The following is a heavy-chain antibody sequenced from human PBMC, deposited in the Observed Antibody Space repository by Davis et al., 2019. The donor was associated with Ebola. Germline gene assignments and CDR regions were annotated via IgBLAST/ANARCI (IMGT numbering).Heavy chain of an antibody. CDR1: GGSINNCV. D-gene: IGHD2-15*01. Sequence: AASVKVSCKASGGSINNCVITWVRQAPGQGLEWVGGIMPLFGMVKYAQKFQGRVTIIADGSTNTASMELNPLTSEDTAMYYCAREGFDEGVPIAWGQGTLITVPS. V-gene: IGHV1-69*13. CDR3: AREGFDEGVPIA. CDR2: IMPLFGMV. J-gene: IGHJ4*02.